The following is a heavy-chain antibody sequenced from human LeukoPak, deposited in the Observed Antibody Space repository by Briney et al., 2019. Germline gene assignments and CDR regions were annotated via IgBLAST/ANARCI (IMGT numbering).Heavy chain of an antibody. D-gene: IGHD7-27*01. Sequence: SETLSLTCTVSDDSISDYYRGWIRQPPGKGLEWIGYIYYSGSTNYNPSLKSRVTISVDTSKNQFSLKLSSVTAADTAVYYCARRTNWGSFDYWGQGTLVTVSS. CDR2: IYYSGST. CDR1: DDSISDYY. CDR3: ARRTNWGSFDY. V-gene: IGHV4-59*08. J-gene: IGHJ4*02.